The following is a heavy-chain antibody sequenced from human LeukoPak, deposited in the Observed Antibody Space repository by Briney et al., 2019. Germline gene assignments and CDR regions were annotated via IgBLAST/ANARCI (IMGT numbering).Heavy chain of an antibody. J-gene: IGHJ6*04. CDR2: ISSSSSYI. CDR1: GFTFSSYS. CDR3: ARDQVDV. Sequence: GGSLRLSCAASGFTFSSYSMNWVRQAPGKGLEWVSSISSSSSYIYYAHSVKGRFTISRDNAKNSLYLQMNSLRAEDTAVYHCARDQVDVWGKGTTVTVSS. V-gene: IGHV3-21*01.